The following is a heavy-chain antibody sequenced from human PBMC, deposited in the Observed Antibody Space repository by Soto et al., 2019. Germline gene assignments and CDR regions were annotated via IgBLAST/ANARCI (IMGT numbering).Heavy chain of an antibody. V-gene: IGHV3-23*04. Sequence: EMQLVESGGGLVQPGGSLRLSCAASGFTFSTYSMNWVRQAPGKGLEWVSAISGSGGSTYYADSVKGRFTISRDNSKNTLYLQMNSLRAEDTAVYYCAKVPQGSMVWFDPWGQGTLVTVSS. J-gene: IGHJ5*02. CDR1: GFTFSTYS. CDR2: ISGSGGST. CDR3: AKVPQGSMVWFDP. D-gene: IGHD2-15*01.